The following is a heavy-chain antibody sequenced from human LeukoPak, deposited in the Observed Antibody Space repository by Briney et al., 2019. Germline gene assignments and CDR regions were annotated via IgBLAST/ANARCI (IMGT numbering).Heavy chain of an antibody. D-gene: IGHD3-10*01. Sequence: GVSLRLSCAASGFTFSSYAMSWVRQAPGRGLEWVSAISGSGGSTYYADSVKGRFTISRDNSKNTLYLQMNSLRAEDTAVYYCAKSLPAQGVTLDYWGQGTLVTVSS. CDR2: ISGSGGST. V-gene: IGHV3-23*01. CDR1: GFTFSSYA. CDR3: AKSLPAQGVTLDY. J-gene: IGHJ4*02.